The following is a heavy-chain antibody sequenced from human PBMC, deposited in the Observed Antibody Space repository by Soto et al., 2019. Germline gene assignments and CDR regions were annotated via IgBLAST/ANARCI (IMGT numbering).Heavy chain of an antibody. CDR2: ISFSGDYI. D-gene: IGHD1-20*01. V-gene: IGHV3-21*01. Sequence: GGSLRLSCAVSGFPLEKYGMNLVRRAPGKGLEWGSSISFSGDYIYYADSVKGRFTISRDNTRNSLYLQMNRLTADATALNVCGSGPYNCNHEYWGQGTQFTVSS. J-gene: IGHJ4*02. CDR1: GFPLEKYG. CDR3: GSGPYNCNHEY.